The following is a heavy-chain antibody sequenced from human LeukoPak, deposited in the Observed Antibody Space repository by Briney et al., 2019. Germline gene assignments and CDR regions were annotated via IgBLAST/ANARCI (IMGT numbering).Heavy chain of an antibody. D-gene: IGHD6-13*01. CDR1: GFTFSSYA. CDR2: ISCDGSNK. Sequence: GRSLRLSCAASGFTFSSYAMHWVRQAPGKGLEWVAVISCDGSNKYYADSVKGRFTISRDNSKNTLYLQMNSLRAEDTAVYYCARDADQIAESPNWYFDLWGRGTLVTVSS. V-gene: IGHV3-30*04. CDR3: ARDADQIAESPNWYFDL. J-gene: IGHJ2*01.